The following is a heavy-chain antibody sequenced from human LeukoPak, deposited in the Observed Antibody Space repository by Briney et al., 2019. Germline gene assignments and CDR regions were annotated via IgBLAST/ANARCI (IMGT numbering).Heavy chain of an antibody. CDR3: ARVPGSVMEWFHFDY. V-gene: IGHV4-31*03. D-gene: IGHD3-3*01. Sequence: PSETLSLTCTVSGGSISSGGYYWSWIRQHPGKGLEWIGYIYYSGSTYYNPSLKSRVTISVDTSKNQFSLKLSSVTAADTAVYYCARVPGSVMEWFHFDYWGQGTLVTVSS. CDR1: GGSISSGGYY. J-gene: IGHJ4*02. CDR2: IYYSGST.